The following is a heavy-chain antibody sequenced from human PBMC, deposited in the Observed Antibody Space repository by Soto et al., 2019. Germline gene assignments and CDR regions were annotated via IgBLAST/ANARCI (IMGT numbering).Heavy chain of an antibody. J-gene: IGHJ6*02. CDR2: IYYSGST. D-gene: IGHD1-1*01. Sequence: QVQLRESGPGLVKPSETLSLTCTVSAGSISNYHWSWIRQPPGKGLEWIGYIYYSGSTKYNPSLKSRVAISIDTAKNQFSLSVSSVTAADTAVYYCARDRTIPGDNYYYYYGMDVCGQGTTVIVS. CDR1: AGSISNYH. CDR3: ARDRTIPGDNYYYYYGMDV. V-gene: IGHV4-59*01.